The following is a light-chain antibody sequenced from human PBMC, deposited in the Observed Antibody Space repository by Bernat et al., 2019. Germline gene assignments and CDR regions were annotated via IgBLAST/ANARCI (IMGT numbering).Light chain of an antibody. CDR2: DVT. J-gene: IGLJ1*01. V-gene: IGLV2-14*03. CDR1: TSDVGGYNY. CDR3: ISHTISSTCV. Sequence: QSALTQPASVSGSPGQSITISCTGTTSDVGGYNYVSWYQQHPCNAPKLMIIDVTTRPSGVSNRFSGSKYGNTPSLTISGLQAEAEAGFYCISHTISSTCVFGTGPKVTV.